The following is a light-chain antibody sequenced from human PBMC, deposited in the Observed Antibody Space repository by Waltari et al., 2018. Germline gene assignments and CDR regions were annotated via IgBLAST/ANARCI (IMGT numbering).Light chain of an antibody. CDR2: AAS. Sequence: EIVLTQSPGTLSLSPGQRVTLSCGASQSVSRALAWYQQKAGQAPRLLIYAASTRAPGIPDRFSGSGSGTDFSLTISRLEPEDFAVYYCQHYVRLPATFGQGTKVEIK. CDR3: QHYVRLPAT. J-gene: IGKJ1*01. V-gene: IGKV3-20*01. CDR1: QSVSRA.